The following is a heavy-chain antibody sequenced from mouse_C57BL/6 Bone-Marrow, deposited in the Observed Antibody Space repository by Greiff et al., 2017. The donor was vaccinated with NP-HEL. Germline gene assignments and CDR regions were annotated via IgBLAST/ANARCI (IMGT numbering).Heavy chain of an antibody. V-gene: IGHV1-5*01. Sequence: VQLKQSGTVLARPGASVKMSCKTSGYTFTSYWMHWVKQRPGQGLEWIGAIYPGNSDTSYNQKFKGKAKLTAVTSASTASMELSSLTHEDSAVYYCTTYYSNYACFAYWGQGTLVTVSA. CDR3: TTYYSNYACFAY. D-gene: IGHD2-5*01. CDR2: IYPGNSDT. CDR1: GYTFTSYW. J-gene: IGHJ3*01.